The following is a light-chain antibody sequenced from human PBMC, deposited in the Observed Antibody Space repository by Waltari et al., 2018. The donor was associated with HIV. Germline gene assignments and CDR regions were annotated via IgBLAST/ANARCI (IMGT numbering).Light chain of an antibody. V-gene: IGKV3-11*01. CDR2: DAS. CDR1: QSVSSY. J-gene: IGKJ4*01. CDR3: QQRSNWPPALT. Sequence: DIVLTQSPANLSLSPGARVTLSCRASQSVSSYLAWYQQKPGQAPRLLIYDASNRATGIPARFSGSGSGTDFTLTISSLEPEDFAVYYCQQRSNWPPALTFGGGTKVVIK.